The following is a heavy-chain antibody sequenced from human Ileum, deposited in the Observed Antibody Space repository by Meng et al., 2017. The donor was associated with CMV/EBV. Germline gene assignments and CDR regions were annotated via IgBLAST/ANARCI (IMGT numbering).Heavy chain of an antibody. V-gene: IGHV4-39*07. CDR2: IFYRGYT. CDR3: ARDNVSTSTNRLDS. CDR1: GGPIDSSDYY. D-gene: IGHD1-14*01. Sequence: QLQLQESGPRLVKPPETRSLSRSVSGGPIDSSDYYWDWIRQSPGKGLEWIGSIFYRGYTNYNPSLKSRVVMSVDSSKNQFFLNLDSVTAADTAIYYCARDNVSTSTNRLDSWGQGTLVTVSS. J-gene: IGHJ5*01.